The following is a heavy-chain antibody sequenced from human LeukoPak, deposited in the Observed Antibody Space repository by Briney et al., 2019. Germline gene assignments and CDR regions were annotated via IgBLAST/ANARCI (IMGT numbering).Heavy chain of an antibody. Sequence: RASVKVSCKASGYTFTSYYIHWVRQAPGQGLEWMGIINPSGGSTSYSQKFQGRVTMTRDTSTTTVYMDLSSLRSEDTAVYYCARGETGTWLDYWGQGTLVTVSS. V-gene: IGHV1-46*03. CDR3: ARGETGTWLDY. D-gene: IGHD1-1*01. J-gene: IGHJ4*02. CDR2: INPSGGST. CDR1: GYTFTSYY.